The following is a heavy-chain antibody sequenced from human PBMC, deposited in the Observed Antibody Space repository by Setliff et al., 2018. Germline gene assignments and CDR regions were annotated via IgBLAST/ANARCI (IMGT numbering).Heavy chain of an antibody. V-gene: IGHV3-64*02. CDR2: ISSNGVRL. CDR3: ARVAEYDTIDI. J-gene: IGHJ3*02. D-gene: IGHD3-16*01. Sequence: PGGSLRLSCAASGFTFISYAMHWVRQAQGKGLEYVSAISSNGVRLSYADSVKGRFTISRDSSKNTLYLQMDSLRHEDTAVYYCARVAEYDTIDIWGQGTMVTVSS. CDR1: GFTFISYA.